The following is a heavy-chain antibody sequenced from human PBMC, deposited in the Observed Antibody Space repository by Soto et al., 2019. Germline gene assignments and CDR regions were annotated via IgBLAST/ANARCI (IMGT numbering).Heavy chain of an antibody. CDR1: GDSISSPNW. CDR2: MFASGSS. Sequence: QVQLQESGPGLVKPSETLSLTCAVSGDSISSPNWWSWYRQPPGKGLELIGEMFASGSSNYNPSLSGRVTISLDTSKNHFSLKLTSLAAAGTAIYYCAREGFDHRPDYWGQGIPVTVSS. J-gene: IGHJ4*02. V-gene: IGHV4-4*02. CDR3: AREGFDHRPDY.